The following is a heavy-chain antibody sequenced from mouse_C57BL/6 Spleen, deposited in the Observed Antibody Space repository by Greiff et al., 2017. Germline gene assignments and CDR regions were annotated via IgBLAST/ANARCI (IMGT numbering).Heavy chain of an antibody. J-gene: IGHJ3*01. D-gene: IGHD1-1*01. Sequence: EVQLQQSGAELVRPGASVKLSCTASGFNIKDDYMHWVKQRPEQGLEWIGWIDPENGDTAYASKFQGKATITADTSSNTAYLQRSSLTSEDTAVYYCTSITPGFAYWGQGTLVTVSA. CDR2: IDPENGDT. CDR1: GFNIKDDY. CDR3: TSITPGFAY. V-gene: IGHV14-4*01.